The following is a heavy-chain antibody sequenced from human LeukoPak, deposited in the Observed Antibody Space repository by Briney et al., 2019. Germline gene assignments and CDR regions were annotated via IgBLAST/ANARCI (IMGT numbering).Heavy chain of an antibody. D-gene: IGHD2-8*01. Sequence: PGGSLRLSCAASGFTFSSYAMSWVRQAPGKGLEWVSAISGSGGSTYYADSVKGRFTISRDNSKNTLYLQMNSLRAEDTAVYYCAKSPRYCTNGVCYTLYYFDYWGQGTLVTVSS. CDR1: GFTFSSYA. V-gene: IGHV3-23*01. CDR3: AKSPRYCTNGVCYTLYYFDY. J-gene: IGHJ4*02. CDR2: ISGSGGST.